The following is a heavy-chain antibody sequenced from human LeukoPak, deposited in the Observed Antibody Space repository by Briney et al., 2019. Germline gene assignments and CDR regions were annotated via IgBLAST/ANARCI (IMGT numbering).Heavy chain of an antibody. D-gene: IGHD7-27*01. Sequence: SETLSLTCTVSSGSISDYYWTWIRQSPGKGLEWIGYIYHTGSTSYSPSPKSRVTISADTSQNQFSLKLSSVTAADTAVYYCASRKLGNDYWGQGTLVTVSS. CDR1: SGSISDYY. CDR3: ASRKLGNDY. CDR2: IYHTGST. J-gene: IGHJ4*02. V-gene: IGHV4-59*01.